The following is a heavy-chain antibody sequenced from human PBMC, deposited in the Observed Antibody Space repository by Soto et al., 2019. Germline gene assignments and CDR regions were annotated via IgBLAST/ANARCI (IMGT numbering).Heavy chain of an antibody. CDR1: GFTFSSYA. Sequence: EVQLLESGGGLVQPGGSLRLSCAASGFTFSSYAMTWVRQAPGKGLEWVSAISGSGGSTYYAESVKGRFTISRDNSKNTLSLQLNSVRAEDTAVYYCAKTDYRYYYYMDVWGKGTTVTVSS. D-gene: IGHD4-4*01. J-gene: IGHJ6*03. CDR3: AKTDYRYYYYMDV. V-gene: IGHV3-23*01. CDR2: ISGSGGST.